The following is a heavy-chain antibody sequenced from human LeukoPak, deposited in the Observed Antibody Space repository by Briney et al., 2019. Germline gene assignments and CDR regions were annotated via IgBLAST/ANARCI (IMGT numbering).Heavy chain of an antibody. D-gene: IGHD6-6*01. CDR2: IYTSGST. Sequence: PSETLSLTCTVSGGSISSGSYYWSWIRQPAGKGLEWIGRIYTSGSTNYNPSLKSRVTISVDTSKNQFSLKLSSVTAADTAVYYCVRGTAARPQYYFDYWGQGTLVTVSS. J-gene: IGHJ4*02. CDR1: GGSISSGSYY. V-gene: IGHV4-61*02. CDR3: VRGTAARPQYYFDY.